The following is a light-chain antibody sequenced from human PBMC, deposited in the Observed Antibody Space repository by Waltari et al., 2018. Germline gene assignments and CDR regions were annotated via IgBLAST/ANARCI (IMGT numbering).Light chain of an antibody. V-gene: IGKV4-1*01. CDR1: QSVLYSSNNKNY. Sequence: DIVMTQSPDSLAVCLGERATINCASSQSVLYSSNNKNYLAWYQQKPGQPPKLLIYWASTRDSGVPDRFSGSGSGTDFTLSISSLQAEDVAVYYCQQYYSSPISFGQGTRLEIK. J-gene: IGKJ5*01. CDR2: WAS. CDR3: QQYYSSPIS.